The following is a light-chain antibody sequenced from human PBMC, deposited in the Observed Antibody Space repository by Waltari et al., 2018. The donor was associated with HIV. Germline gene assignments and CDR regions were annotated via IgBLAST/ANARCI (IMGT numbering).Light chain of an antibody. CDR2: DVT. V-gene: IGLV2-8*01. CDR1: SSDVGAYNY. J-gene: IGLJ2*01. Sequence: QSALTQPPSASGSPGQSFTISCTGTSSDVGAYNYVPWFQQHPGKAPKLMIYDVTKRPSGVPDRFSGSKSGNTASLTVSGLQAEDEADYYCASHAGSKDVFGGGTRLTVL. CDR3: ASHAGSKDV.